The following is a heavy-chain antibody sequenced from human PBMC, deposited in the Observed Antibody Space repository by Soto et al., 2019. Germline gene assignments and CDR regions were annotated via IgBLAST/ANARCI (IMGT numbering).Heavy chain of an antibody. CDR2: IRSKAYGGTT. J-gene: IGHJ4*02. V-gene: IGHV3-49*03. Sequence: PGGSLRLSCTAPGFTFGDYAMSWLRQAPGQGLEWVGFIRSKAYGGTTEYAASVKGRFTISRDDSKSLAYLQMNSLKTEDTAVYYCARDPPVSGATHYFDYWGQGTLVTVSS. D-gene: IGHD1-26*01. CDR3: ARDPPVSGATHYFDY. CDR1: GFTFGDYA.